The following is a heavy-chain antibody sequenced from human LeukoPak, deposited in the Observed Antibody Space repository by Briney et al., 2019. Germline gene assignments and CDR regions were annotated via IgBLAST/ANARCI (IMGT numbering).Heavy chain of an antibody. J-gene: IGHJ4*02. Sequence: GGSLRLSCAASGFTFSSYAMSWVRQAPGKGLEWVSAISGSGGSTYYADSVKGRFTISRDNSKNTLYLQMNSLRAEDTAVYYCAKDRDSSSWYDIFDYWGQGTLVTVSS. D-gene: IGHD6-13*01. CDR2: ISGSGGST. V-gene: IGHV3-23*01. CDR1: GFTFSSYA. CDR3: AKDRDSSSWYDIFDY.